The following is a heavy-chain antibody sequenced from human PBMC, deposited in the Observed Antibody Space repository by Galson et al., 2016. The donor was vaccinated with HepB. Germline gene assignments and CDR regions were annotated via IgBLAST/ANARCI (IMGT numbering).Heavy chain of an antibody. Sequence: SETLSLTCTVSCGSVRSPSYYWTGIRQPPGKGLEWIGYVYYNGGTNYNPSLKSRVTISLDTSRKHFSLQLTSVTAAATAGYYCAREYTYDHYFAYWGQGTLVTVSS. V-gene: IGHV4-61*03. CDR1: CGSVRSPSYY. J-gene: IGHJ4*02. CDR2: VYYNGGT. CDR3: AREYTYDHYFAY. D-gene: IGHD5-18*01.